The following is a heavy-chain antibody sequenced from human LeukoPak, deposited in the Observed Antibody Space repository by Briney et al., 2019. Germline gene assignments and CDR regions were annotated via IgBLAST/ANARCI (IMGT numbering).Heavy chain of an antibody. Sequence: GGSLRLSCAASGFTFSSYTMNWVRQAPGKGLEWVSSISSSSSYIFYADSVKGRFTISRDNAKNYLYLQMNSLRAEDTALYYCAKTYYGSGSYWYHYMDVWGKGTTVTVSS. CDR2: ISSSSSYI. CDR3: AKTYYGSGSYWYHYMDV. V-gene: IGHV3-21*04. D-gene: IGHD3-10*01. J-gene: IGHJ6*03. CDR1: GFTFSSYT.